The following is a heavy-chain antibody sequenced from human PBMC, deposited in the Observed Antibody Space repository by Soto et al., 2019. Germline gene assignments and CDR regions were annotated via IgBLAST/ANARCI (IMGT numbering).Heavy chain of an antibody. D-gene: IGHD1-20*01. Sequence: QVQLVQSGAEVKKPGSSVKVSCKASGGTFSSYAISWVRQAPGQGLEWRGGIIPIFGTANYAQKFKGRVTTTADEATSTADMELSSLRSEDTAVYYGAREGVPGITGTTGNWLDPWGQGTLVTVSS. CDR1: GGTFSSYA. CDR2: IIPIFGTA. J-gene: IGHJ5*02. CDR3: AREGVPGITGTTGNWLDP. V-gene: IGHV1-69*01.